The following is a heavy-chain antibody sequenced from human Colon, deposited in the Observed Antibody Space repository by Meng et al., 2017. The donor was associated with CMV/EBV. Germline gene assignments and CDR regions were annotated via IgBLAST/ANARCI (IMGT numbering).Heavy chain of an antibody. D-gene: IGHD6-13*01. CDR1: GFTFSTFA. J-gene: IGHJ4*02. CDR2: VSDNGGST. CDR3: ARGAAQWRGYFDY. V-gene: IGHV3-64*01. Sequence: CAAVGFTFSTFAMHWVRQPPGKGLEYVSAVSDNGGSTYYINSVKGRFTISRDNSKDTLFLHMGSLRVEDTAVYYCARGAAQWRGYFDYWGQGTLVTVSS.